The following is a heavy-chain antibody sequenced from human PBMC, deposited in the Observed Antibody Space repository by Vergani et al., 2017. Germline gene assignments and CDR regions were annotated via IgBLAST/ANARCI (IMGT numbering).Heavy chain of an antibody. CDR3: ARGRDLWSGLVPDAFDI. V-gene: IGHV4-34*01. D-gene: IGHD3-3*01. Sequence: QVQLQQWGAGLLKPSETLSLTCAVYGGSFSGYYWSWIRQPPGKGLEWIGEINHSGSTNYNPSLKSRVTISVDTFKNQFSLKLSSVTAADTAVYYCARGRDLWSGLVPDAFDIWGQGTMVTVSS. CDR2: INHSGST. J-gene: IGHJ3*02. CDR1: GGSFSGYY.